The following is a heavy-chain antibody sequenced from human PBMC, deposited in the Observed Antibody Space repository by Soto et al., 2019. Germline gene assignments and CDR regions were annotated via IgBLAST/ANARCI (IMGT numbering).Heavy chain of an antibody. V-gene: IGHV3-23*01. J-gene: IGHJ6*02. CDR2: IDLSGRGT. CDR1: GLTFSNYA. D-gene: IGHD6-13*01. CDR3: QSWYGGQYYFYSYEMDV. Sequence: EVQMLESGGCLVQPGGSLRLSCAASGLTFSNYAVTWVRQAQGKGLEWVSAIDLSGRGTYYADSVNGRFTISRDKSKKTGQLQMDSLRAGDATVYYCQSWYGGQYYFYSYEMDVWGQGTTVTVTS.